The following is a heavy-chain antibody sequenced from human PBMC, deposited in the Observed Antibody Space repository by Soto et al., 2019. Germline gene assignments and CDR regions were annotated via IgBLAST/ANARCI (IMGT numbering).Heavy chain of an antibody. J-gene: IGHJ4*02. D-gene: IGHD4-17*01. CDR3: ARGMTTVTTFDY. Sequence: QLQLQEYGSGLVKPSQTLSLTCAGSGGSISSGGYSWSWIRQPPGKGLEWIGYIYHSGSTYYNPSLKGRVTISVDRSKNQVSLKLSSVTAADTAVYYCARGMTTVTTFDYWGQGTLVTVSS. CDR1: GGSISSGGYS. V-gene: IGHV4-30-2*01. CDR2: IYHSGST.